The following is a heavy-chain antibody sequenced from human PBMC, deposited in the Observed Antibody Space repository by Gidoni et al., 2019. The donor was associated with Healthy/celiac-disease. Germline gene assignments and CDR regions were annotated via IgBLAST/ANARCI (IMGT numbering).Heavy chain of an antibody. CDR3: ARAPPYYYGSGRGYFDY. CDR1: GGSFSGYY. V-gene: IGHV4-34*01. J-gene: IGHJ4*02. CDR2: INHSGST. D-gene: IGHD3-10*01. Sequence: QVQLQQWGAGLLKPSETLSLTCAVYGGSFSGYYWSWIRQPPGKGLAWIGEINHSGSTNYNPSLKSRVNISVDTSKNQFSLKLSSVTAADTAVYYCARAPPYYYGSGRGYFDYWGQGTLVTVSS.